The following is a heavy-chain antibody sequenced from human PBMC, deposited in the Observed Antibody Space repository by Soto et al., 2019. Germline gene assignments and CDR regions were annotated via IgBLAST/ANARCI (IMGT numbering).Heavy chain of an antibody. CDR1: EFTVSSNY. CDR2: IYSGGST. D-gene: IGHD6-13*01. J-gene: IGHJ4*02. V-gene: IGHV3-66*01. CDR3: ARLGGYSSSWTISY. Sequence: PGGSLRLSCAAHEFTVSSNYMTWVRQAPGKGLECVSVIYSGGSTYYADSVKGRFTISRDNSKNTLYLQMNSLRAEDTAVYYCARLGGYSSSWTISYWGQGT.